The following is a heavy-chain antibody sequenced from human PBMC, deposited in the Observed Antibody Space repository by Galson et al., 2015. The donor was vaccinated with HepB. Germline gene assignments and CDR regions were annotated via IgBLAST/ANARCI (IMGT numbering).Heavy chain of an antibody. CDR2: ISSRSSTI. CDR1: GFTFSSYS. J-gene: IGHJ4*02. Sequence: SLRLSCAASGFTFSSYSMNWVRQAPGKGLEWVSYISSRSSTIYYADSVKGRFTISRDDAKNSLYLQMNSLRDEDTAVYYCATSGSYLSYFDYWGQGTLVTVSS. CDR3: ATSGSYLSYFDY. D-gene: IGHD1-26*01. V-gene: IGHV3-48*02.